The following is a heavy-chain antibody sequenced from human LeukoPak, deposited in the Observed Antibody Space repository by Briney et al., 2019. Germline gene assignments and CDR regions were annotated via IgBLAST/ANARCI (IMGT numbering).Heavy chain of an antibody. CDR2: IYYSGST. D-gene: IGHD1-26*01. CDR1: GGSISSYY. V-gene: IGHV4-59*08. Sequence: PSETLSLACTVSGGSISSYYWSWIRQPPGKGLEWIGYIYYSGSTNYNPSLKSRVTISVDTSKNQFSLKLSSVTAADTAVYYCAKSTIKWELGPYFDYWGQGTLVTVSS. CDR3: AKSTIKWELGPYFDY. J-gene: IGHJ4*02.